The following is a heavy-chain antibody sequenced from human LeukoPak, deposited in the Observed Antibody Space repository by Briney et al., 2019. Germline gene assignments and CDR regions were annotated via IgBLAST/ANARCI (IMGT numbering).Heavy chain of an antibody. CDR2: IIPILGIA. J-gene: IGHJ4*02. Sequence: SVKVSCKASGGTFSSYAISWVRQAPGQGPEWMGRIIPILGIANYAQKFQGRVTITADKSPSTAYMELSSLRSEDTAVYYCARDHHNLLLISWGQGTLVTVSS. CDR1: GGTFSSYA. D-gene: IGHD3-9*01. CDR3: ARDHHNLLLIS. V-gene: IGHV1-69*04.